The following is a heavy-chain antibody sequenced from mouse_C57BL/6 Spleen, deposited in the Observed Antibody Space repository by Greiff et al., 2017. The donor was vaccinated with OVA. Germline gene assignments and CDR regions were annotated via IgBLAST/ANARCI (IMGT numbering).Heavy chain of an antibody. CDR1: GFSLTSYG. CDR3: ARYGNYAMDD. V-gene: IGHV2-9*01. Sequence: VQLVESGPGLVAPSQSLSLTCTVSGFSLTSYGVDWVRQPPGKGLEWLGVIWGGGSTNYNSALMSSLGISKDNSKSPVFLHMNILQTDDTAMDYCARYGNYAMDDWGKGTSVTVS. J-gene: IGHJ4*01. CDR2: IWGGGST. D-gene: IGHD2-1*01.